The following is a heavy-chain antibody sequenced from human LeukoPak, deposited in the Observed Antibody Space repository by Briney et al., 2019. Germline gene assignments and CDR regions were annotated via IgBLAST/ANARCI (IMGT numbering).Heavy chain of an antibody. Sequence: GGSLRLSCAASGFTVSSNYMSWVRRAPGKGLEWVSVIYSGGSTYYADSVKGRFTISRDNSKNTLYLQMNSLRAEDTAVYYCARSLGKTMIFGYWGQGTLVTVSS. D-gene: IGHD3-22*01. CDR3: ARSLGKTMIFGY. CDR1: GFTVSSNY. V-gene: IGHV3-66*01. CDR2: IYSGGST. J-gene: IGHJ4*02.